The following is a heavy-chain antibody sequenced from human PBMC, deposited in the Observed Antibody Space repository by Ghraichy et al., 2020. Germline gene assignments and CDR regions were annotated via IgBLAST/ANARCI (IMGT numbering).Heavy chain of an antibody. J-gene: IGHJ6*02. CDR1: GFTFNTYS. V-gene: IGHV3-30-3*01. CDR3: ARDIKSSSWSYYYYAMDV. D-gene: IGHD6-6*01. Sequence: GGSLRLSCTASGFTFNTYSMHWVRQPPGKGPEWVAVISHDGGGKYYADSVRGRFTISRDNSKNQVYLQMNSLRVEDTAMYYCARDIKSSSWSYYYYAMDVWGHGTTITVSS. CDR2: ISHDGGGK.